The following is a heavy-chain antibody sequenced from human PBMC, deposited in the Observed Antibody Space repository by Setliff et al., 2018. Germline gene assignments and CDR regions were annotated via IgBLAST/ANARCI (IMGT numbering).Heavy chain of an antibody. Sequence: SETLSLTCTVSGGSINNYYWSWIRQSPGKGLEWIGYIDTSGSTDYNPSLKSRVTISFNTSKNQISLNLSSVTPADTAVYYCARGRDGIDFDYFDYWGRGTPVTVSS. CDR1: GGSINNYY. CDR2: IDTSGST. J-gene: IGHJ4*02. CDR3: ARGRDGIDFDYFDY. V-gene: IGHV4-59*01.